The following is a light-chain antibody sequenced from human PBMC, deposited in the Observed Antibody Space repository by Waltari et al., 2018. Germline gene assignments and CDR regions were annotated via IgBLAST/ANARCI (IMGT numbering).Light chain of an antibody. CDR2: GAS. V-gene: IGKV3-20*01. J-gene: IGKJ1*01. Sequence: IVLTQSPGTLSLSPGERAPLSCRASQNVSTFLAWYQQKPGQAPRLLICGASSRATGIPDRFSGGGSGTDFSLTISRLEPEDFAVYYCQHHLRLPATFGQGTKVDIK. CDR3: QHHLRLPAT. CDR1: QNVSTF.